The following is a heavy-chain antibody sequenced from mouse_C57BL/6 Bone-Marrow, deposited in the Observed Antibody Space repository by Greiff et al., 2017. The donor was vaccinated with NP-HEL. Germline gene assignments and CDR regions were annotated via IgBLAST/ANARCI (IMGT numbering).Heavy chain of an antibody. CDR1: GYTFTSYT. CDR3: ARFSGSSYGGAMDY. Sequence: VKLQESGAELARPGASVKMSCKASGYTFTSYTMHWVKQRPGQGLEWIGYINPSSGYTKYNQKFKDKATLTADKSSSTAYMQLSSLTSEDSAVYYCARFSGSSYGGAMDYWGQGTSVTVSS. CDR2: INPSSGYT. J-gene: IGHJ4*01. V-gene: IGHV1-4*01. D-gene: IGHD1-1*01.